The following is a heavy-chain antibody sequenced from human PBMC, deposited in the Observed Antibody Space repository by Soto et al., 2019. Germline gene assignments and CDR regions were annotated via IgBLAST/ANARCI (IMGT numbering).Heavy chain of an antibody. V-gene: IGHV3-33*01. CDR1: GFTFSNYG. CDR3: ASDLVGASDSYGLDV. Sequence: GGSLRLSCAASGFTFSNYGMHWVRQAPGKGLEWVAIIWHDGNNKYYADSVRGRFIISRDNSRNRLYLQMNSLRAEDTAVYYCASDLVGASDSYGLDVWGQGTPVTVSS. CDR2: IWHDGNNK. J-gene: IGHJ6*02. D-gene: IGHD1-26*01.